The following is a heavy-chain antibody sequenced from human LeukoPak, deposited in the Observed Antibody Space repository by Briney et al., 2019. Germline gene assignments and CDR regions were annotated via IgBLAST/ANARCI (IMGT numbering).Heavy chain of an antibody. V-gene: IGHV3-23*01. J-gene: IGHJ4*02. CDR3: AKVGSYSFDY. CDR1: GFTFNNYA. D-gene: IGHD1-26*01. Sequence: GGSLRLSCAASGFTFNNYAMNWVRQAPGKGLEWVSGLSTSGDNTYYTNSVKGRFTISRDNSKNTLYLQMNSLRAEDTAVYYCAKVGSYSFDYWGQGTLVTVSS. CDR2: LSTSGDNT.